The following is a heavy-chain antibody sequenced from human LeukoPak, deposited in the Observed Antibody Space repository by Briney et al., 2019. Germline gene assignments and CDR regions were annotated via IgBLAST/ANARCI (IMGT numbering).Heavy chain of an antibody. J-gene: IGHJ4*02. CDR3: AKGEFSGVVTAIIDY. D-gene: IGHD2-21*02. CDR2: INSDGSSI. V-gene: IGHV3-74*01. CDR1: GFTFSSHW. Sequence: GGSLRLSCAASGFTFSSHWMHWVRQAPGKGLVWVSRINSDGSSISYADSVKGRFTISRDNAKNSLYLQMNSLRAEDTALYYCAKGEFSGVVTAIIDYWGQGTLVTVSS.